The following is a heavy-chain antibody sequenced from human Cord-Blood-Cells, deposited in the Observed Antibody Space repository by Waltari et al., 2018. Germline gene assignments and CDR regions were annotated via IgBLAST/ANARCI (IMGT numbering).Heavy chain of an antibody. CDR3: ARDPTWSDAFDI. V-gene: IGHV4-4*07. D-gene: IGHD2-8*02. J-gene: IGHJ3*02. Sequence: QVQLQASGPGLVKPSETLSLTCTVSGGSLRSYYWRWIRQPAGKGLEWIGRIYTSGSTNYNPSLKSRVTMSVDTSKNQFSLKLSSVTAADTAVYYCARDPTWSDAFDIWGQGTMVTVSS. CDR2: IYTSGST. CDR1: GGSLRSYY.